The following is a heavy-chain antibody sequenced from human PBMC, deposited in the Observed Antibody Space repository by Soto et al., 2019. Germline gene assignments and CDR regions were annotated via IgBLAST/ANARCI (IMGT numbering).Heavy chain of an antibody. V-gene: IGHV3-23*01. CDR1: GFTFSSYA. D-gene: IGHD3-16*01. CDR3: ANPPVGGVGMDV. J-gene: IGHJ6*02. CDR2: ISGSGGST. Sequence: EVQLLESGGGLVQPGGSLRLSCAASGFTFSSYAMSWVRQAPGKGLEWVSAISGSGGSTYYADSVKGRFTISRDNSKNTLYLQMNSLRAEDTAVYYCANPPVGGVGMDVWGQGTMVTVSS.